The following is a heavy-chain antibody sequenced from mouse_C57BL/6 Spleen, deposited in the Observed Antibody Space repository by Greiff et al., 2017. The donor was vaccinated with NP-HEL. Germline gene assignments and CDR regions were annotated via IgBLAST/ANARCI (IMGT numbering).Heavy chain of an antibody. J-gene: IGHJ3*01. V-gene: IGHV14-2*01. CDR3: ARHYYGSSYLYAY. CDR1: GFNIKDYY. D-gene: IGHD1-1*01. CDR2: IDPEDGET. Sequence: EVQLQQSGAELVKPGASVKLSCTASGFNIKDYYMHWVKQRTEQGLEWIGRIDPEDGETKYAPKFQGKATITADTSSNTAYLQLSSLTSEDTAVYYCARHYYGSSYLYAYWGQGTLVTVSA.